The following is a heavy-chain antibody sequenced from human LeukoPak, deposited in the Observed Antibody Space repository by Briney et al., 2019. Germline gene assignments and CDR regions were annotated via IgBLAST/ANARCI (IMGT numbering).Heavy chain of an antibody. CDR1: GFTFSTYW. J-gene: IGHJ4*02. V-gene: IGHV3-7*01. D-gene: IGHD3-16*02. CDR2: IRQDGNEK. CDR3: ARGGLGRVIVSRPSDY. Sequence: PGGSLRLSCAASGFTFSTYWMSWVRQAPGKGLEWVANIRQDGNEKYYVDSVKGRFTISRDNAKNSLYLQMNSLRAEDTAVYYCARGGLGRVIVSRPSDYWGQGTLVTVSS.